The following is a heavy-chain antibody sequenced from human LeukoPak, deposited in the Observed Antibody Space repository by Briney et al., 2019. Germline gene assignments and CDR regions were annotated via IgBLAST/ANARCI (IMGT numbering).Heavy chain of an antibody. CDR2: INPNSGGT. V-gene: IGHV1-2*02. CDR1: GYTFTGYY. D-gene: IGHD6-13*01. CDR3: APTHYSSSWYYFDN. Sequence: GASVKVSCKASGYTFTGYYIHWVRQAPGQGLEWMGWINPNSGGTNYAQKFQGRVTMTRDTSISTAYMELTRLRSDDTAVYYCAPTHYSSSWYYFDNWGQGTLVTVSS. J-gene: IGHJ4*02.